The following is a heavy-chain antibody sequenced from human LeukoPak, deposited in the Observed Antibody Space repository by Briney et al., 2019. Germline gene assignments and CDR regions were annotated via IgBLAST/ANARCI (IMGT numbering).Heavy chain of an antibody. CDR2: ISGSGGST. V-gene: IGHV3-23*01. CDR1: GFTFSSYS. Sequence: GGSLRLSCAASGFTFSSYSMNWVRQAPGKGLEWVSAISGSGGSTYYADSVKGRFTISRDNSKNTLYLQMNSLRAEDTAVYYCANPKRGYYDFWSDYTLDYWGQGTLVTVSS. J-gene: IGHJ4*02. D-gene: IGHD3-3*01. CDR3: ANPKRGYYDFWSDYTLDY.